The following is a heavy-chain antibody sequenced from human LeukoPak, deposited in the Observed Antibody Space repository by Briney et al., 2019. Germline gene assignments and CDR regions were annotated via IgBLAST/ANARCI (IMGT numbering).Heavy chain of an antibody. CDR1: GGSFSGYY. J-gene: IGHJ4*02. CDR3: ARAPHFFDTSGSRYYFDY. CDR2: IYTSGST. D-gene: IGHD3-22*01. V-gene: IGHV4-59*10. Sequence: SETLSLTCAVYGGSFSGYYWSWIRQPPGKGLEWIGRIYTSGSTNYNPSLESRVTMSVDTSKNQFSLKLSSVTAADTAVYYCARAPHFFDTSGSRYYFDYWGQGALVTVSS.